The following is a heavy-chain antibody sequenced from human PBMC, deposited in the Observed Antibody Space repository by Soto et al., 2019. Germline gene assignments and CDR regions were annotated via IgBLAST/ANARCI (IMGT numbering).Heavy chain of an antibody. D-gene: IGHD4-17*01. J-gene: IGHJ3*02. CDR2: IKSKTDGGTT. V-gene: IGHV3-15*01. Sequence: GGSLRLSCAASGFTFSNAWMSWVRQAPGKGLEWVGRIKSKTDGGTTDYAAPVKGRFTISRDDSKNTLYLQMNSLKTEDTAVYYCTTGGYGDYVSAFDIWGHGTMVTVSS. CDR1: GFTFSNAW. CDR3: TTGGYGDYVSAFDI.